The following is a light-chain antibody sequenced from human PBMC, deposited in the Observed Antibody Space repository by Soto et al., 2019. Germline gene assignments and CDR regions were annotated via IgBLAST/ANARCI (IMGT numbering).Light chain of an antibody. Sequence: EIVLTQSPATLSFSPGERATLSCRASQSVDKYLVSYQQKPGQAPRLLIYDASSRATGIPARFSGSGSGTDFTLTITSLEPEDFAVYYCQQRTNWPLTFGGGTKLEIK. CDR2: DAS. CDR1: QSVDKY. J-gene: IGKJ4*01. V-gene: IGKV3-11*01. CDR3: QQRTNWPLT.